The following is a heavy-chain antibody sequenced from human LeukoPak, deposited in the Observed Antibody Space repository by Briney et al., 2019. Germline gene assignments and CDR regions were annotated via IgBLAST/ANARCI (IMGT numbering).Heavy chain of an antibody. Sequence: PSETLSLTCTVSGCSINSGYYWGWIRQPPGKGLEWIGIIYHTGTTYSNPSLKSRVTISVDTSKNQFSLRLSSLTAEDTAVYYCARGAYSYVGHFDYWGQGTLVTVSS. D-gene: IGHD5-18*01. V-gene: IGHV4-38-2*02. CDR1: GCSINSGYY. CDR3: ARGAYSYVGHFDY. J-gene: IGHJ4*02. CDR2: IYHTGTT.